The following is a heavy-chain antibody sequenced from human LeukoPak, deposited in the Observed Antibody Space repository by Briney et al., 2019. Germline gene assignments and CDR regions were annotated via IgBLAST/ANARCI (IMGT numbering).Heavy chain of an antibody. J-gene: IGHJ5*02. Sequence: SETLSLTCAVYGGSFSGYYWSWIRQPPGKGLEWIGEINHSGSTNYNPSLKSRVTISVDTSKNQFSLKLSSVAAADTAVYYCARGLQWLVTWGQGTLVTVSS. CDR2: INHSGST. CDR1: GGSFSGYY. D-gene: IGHD6-19*01. CDR3: ARGLQWLVT. V-gene: IGHV4-34*01.